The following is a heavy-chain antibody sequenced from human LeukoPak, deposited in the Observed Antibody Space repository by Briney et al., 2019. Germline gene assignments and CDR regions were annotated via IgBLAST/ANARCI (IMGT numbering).Heavy chain of an antibody. Sequence: PSETLSLTCPGSGGSISSYYWSWIRQPPAKGVAWMGYIYYSGSTNYKPSLKSRVTISVDTSKNQFSLKLSSVSAADTAVYYCARGGYYGSGNDFRFDPWGQGTLVTVSS. CDR2: IYYSGST. CDR1: GGSISSYY. D-gene: IGHD3-10*01. V-gene: IGHV4-59*01. J-gene: IGHJ5*02. CDR3: ARGGYYGSGNDFRFDP.